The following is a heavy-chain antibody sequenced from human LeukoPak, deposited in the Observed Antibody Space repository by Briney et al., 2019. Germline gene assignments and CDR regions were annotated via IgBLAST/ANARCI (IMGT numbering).Heavy chain of an antibody. CDR2: INAGNGNT. Sequence: ASVKVSCKASGYTFTSYAMHWARQAPGQRLEWMGWINAGNGNTKYSQKFQGRVTITRDTSASTAYMELSSLRSEDTAVYYCARDRSGLWFGELMTGSFFDYWGQGTLVTVSS. CDR3: ARDRSGLWFGELMTGSFFDY. J-gene: IGHJ4*02. V-gene: IGHV1-3*01. D-gene: IGHD3-10*01. CDR1: GYTFTSYA.